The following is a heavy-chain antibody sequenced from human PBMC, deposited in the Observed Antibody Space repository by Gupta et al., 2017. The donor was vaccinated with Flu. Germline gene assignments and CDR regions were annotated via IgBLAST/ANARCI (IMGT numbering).Heavy chain of an antibody. J-gene: IGHJ5*02. V-gene: IGHV3-48*02. CDR2: ISSSSSTI. CDR1: GFTFSSYS. D-gene: IGHD3-22*01. Sequence: EVQLVESGGGLVQPGGSLRLSCAASGFTFSSYSMNWVRQAPGKGLEWVSYISSSSSTIYYADSVKGRFTISRDNAKNSLYMQMNSLRDEDTAVYYCARDEPTYYYDSIGYYESCWFDPWGQGTLVTVSS. CDR3: ARDEPTYYYDSIGYYESCWFDP.